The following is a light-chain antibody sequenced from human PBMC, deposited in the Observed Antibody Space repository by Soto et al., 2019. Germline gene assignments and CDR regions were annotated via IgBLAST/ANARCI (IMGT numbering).Light chain of an antibody. Sequence: EIVLTQSPGTLSLSPGERATLSCRASQSVSNNYLAWYQQKPGQAPRLLIYGASNRATGIPDRFSGSGSGTDFILTISSLQAEDAAVYFCQQYYSSPQAFGQGTKVDIK. V-gene: IGKV3-20*01. CDR2: GAS. J-gene: IGKJ1*01. CDR1: QSVSNNY. CDR3: QQYYSSPQA.